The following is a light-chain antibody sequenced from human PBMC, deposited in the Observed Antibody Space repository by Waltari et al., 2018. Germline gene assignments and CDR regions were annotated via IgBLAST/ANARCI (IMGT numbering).Light chain of an antibody. CDR2: TNV. CDR1: ICTLVLNT. CDR3: ATWDDSLNGRV. V-gene: IGLV1-44*01. Sequence: QSVLTPPPSASGTRGQRVTISCSGSICTLVLNTVTWYQPLPGPAPTLLVYTNVQRHSGGHDRFSGSKSGNSASLAISVLQSEDEADYYCATWDDSLNGRVFGGGTKLTVL. J-gene: IGLJ3*02.